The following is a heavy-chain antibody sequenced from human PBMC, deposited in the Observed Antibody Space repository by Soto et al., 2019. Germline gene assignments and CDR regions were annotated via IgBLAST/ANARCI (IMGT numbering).Heavy chain of an antibody. D-gene: IGHD3-3*01. J-gene: IGHJ6*02. CDR1: GGSISSGGYY. CDR3: ASYPYDFWSGSSPDRNNMDV. Sequence: SETLSLTCTVSGGSISSGGYYWSWIRQHPGKGLEWIGYIYYSGSTYYNPSLKSRVTISVDTSKNQFSLKLSSVTAADTAVYYCASYPYDFWSGSSPDRNNMDVWGQGTTVTVSS. CDR2: IYYSGST. V-gene: IGHV4-31*03.